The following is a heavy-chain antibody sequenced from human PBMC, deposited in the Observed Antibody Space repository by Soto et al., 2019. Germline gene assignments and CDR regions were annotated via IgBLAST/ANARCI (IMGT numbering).Heavy chain of an antibody. CDR3: ARGRYNFWSCPNSGGFDY. CDR2: ISAYNGNK. Sequence: GASVTDSCMASGYTFTSYGIRWVRPAPGQELEWMGWISAYNGNKNDAQKLQGRVTMTTDTSTSTAYMELRSLRSDDTVVYYCARGRYNFWSCPNSGGFDYWGQGTLVTVSS. J-gene: IGHJ4*02. V-gene: IGHV1-18*01. D-gene: IGHD3-3*01. CDR1: GYTFTSYG.